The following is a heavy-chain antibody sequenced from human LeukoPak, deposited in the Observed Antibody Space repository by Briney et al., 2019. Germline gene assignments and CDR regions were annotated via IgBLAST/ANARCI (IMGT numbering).Heavy chain of an antibody. J-gene: IGHJ6*03. Sequence: PSETLSLTCAVYGGSFSGYYWSWIRQPPGKGLEWIGEINHSGSTNYNPSLKSRVTISVDTSKNQFSLKLSSVTAADTAAYYCARITMVRGVIYYYYMDVWGKGTTVTVSS. V-gene: IGHV4-34*01. CDR3: ARITMVRGVIYYYYMDV. D-gene: IGHD3-10*01. CDR2: INHSGST. CDR1: GGSFSGYY.